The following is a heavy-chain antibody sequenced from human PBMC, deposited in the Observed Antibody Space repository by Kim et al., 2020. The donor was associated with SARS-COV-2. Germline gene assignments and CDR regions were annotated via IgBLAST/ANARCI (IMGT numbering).Heavy chain of an antibody. V-gene: IGHV3-48*01. J-gene: IGHJ6*02. D-gene: IGHD1-26*01. CDR3: ARRWESSAGMDV. CDR2: ISSSGDMI. Sequence: LSLSCAASGSTFSYFGMNWVRQAPGKGLEWVSYISSSGDMIYYADSVKGRFTISRDNARKTLFLHMNSLRAEDTAIYYCARRWESSAGMDVWGQGTT. CDR1: GSTFSYFG.